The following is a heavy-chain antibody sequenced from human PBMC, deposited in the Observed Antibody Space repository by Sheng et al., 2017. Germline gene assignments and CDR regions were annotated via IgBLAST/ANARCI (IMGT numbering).Heavy chain of an antibody. Sequence: EVQLVESGGGLVKPGGSLRLSCAASGFTFSSYSMNWVRQAPGKGLEWVSSISSSSSYIYYADSVKGRFTISRDNAKNSLYLQMNSLRAEDTAVYYCAREEMVRGVFDYWGQGTLVTVSS. V-gene: IGHV3-21*01. CDR2: ISSSSSYI. D-gene: IGHD3-10*01. J-gene: IGHJ4*02. CDR1: GFTFSSYS. CDR3: AREEMVRGVFDY.